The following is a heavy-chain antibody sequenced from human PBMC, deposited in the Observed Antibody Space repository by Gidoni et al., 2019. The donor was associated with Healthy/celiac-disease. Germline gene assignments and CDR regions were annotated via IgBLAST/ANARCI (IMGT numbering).Heavy chain of an antibody. CDR3: AKGGAMYQLLPIDY. J-gene: IGHJ4*02. V-gene: IGHV3-9*01. CDR2: ISWNSGSI. CDR1: GFTFADYA. D-gene: IGHD2-2*01. Sequence: EVQLVESGGGLVQPGRSLRLSCAASGFTFADYAMHWVRQAPGKGLEWVSGISWNSGSIGYADSVKGRFTISRDNAKNSLYLQMNSLRAEDTALYYCAKGGAMYQLLPIDYWGQGTLVTVSS.